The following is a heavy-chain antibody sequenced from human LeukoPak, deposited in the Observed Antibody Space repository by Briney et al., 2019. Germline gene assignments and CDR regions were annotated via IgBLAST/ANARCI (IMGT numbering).Heavy chain of an antibody. CDR1: GFTFSSYA. CDR3: AKDASSGYYYFYAVY. D-gene: IGHD3-22*01. V-gene: IGHV3-23*01. Sequence: GGSLRLSCAASGFTFSSYAMTWVRQAPGKGLEWVSAISGSGGSTYYADSVKGRLTISRENSKKTLYLQMNSLRVEDTAVYFCAKDASSGYYYFYAVYWGQGTLVTVSS. CDR2: ISGSGGST. J-gene: IGHJ4*02.